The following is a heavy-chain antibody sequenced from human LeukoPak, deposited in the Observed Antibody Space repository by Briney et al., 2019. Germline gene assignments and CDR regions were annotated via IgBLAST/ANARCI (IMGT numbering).Heavy chain of an antibody. Sequence: SETLSLTCAVYGGSFSGYYWSWIRQPPGKGLEWIGEINHSGSTNYNPSLKSRVTISVDTSKNQFSLKLSSVTAADTAAYYCARGSITMVRAENAFDIWGQGTMVTVSS. J-gene: IGHJ3*02. CDR3: ARGSITMVRAENAFDI. CDR1: GGSFSGYY. D-gene: IGHD3-10*01. V-gene: IGHV4-34*01. CDR2: INHSGST.